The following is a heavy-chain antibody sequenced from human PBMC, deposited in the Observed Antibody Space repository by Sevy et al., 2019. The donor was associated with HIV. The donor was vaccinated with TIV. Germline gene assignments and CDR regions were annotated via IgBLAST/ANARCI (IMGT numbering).Heavy chain of an antibody. CDR2: IKRDGSEK. CDR1: GFTFSNYW. V-gene: IGHV3-7*03. Sequence: GGSLRLSCAASGFTFSNYWMTWVRQAPGKGLEWVANIKRDGSEKYYVASVKGRFTISRDNAKNFLYLQMNSLRVEDTALYYCAKGPGGDWGQGTLVTVSS. J-gene: IGHJ4*02. D-gene: IGHD3-10*01. CDR3: AKGPGGD.